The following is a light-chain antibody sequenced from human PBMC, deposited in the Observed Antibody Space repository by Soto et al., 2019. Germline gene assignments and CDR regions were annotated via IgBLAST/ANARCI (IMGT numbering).Light chain of an antibody. CDR3: AAWDDSLNGQV. CDR1: TSNIGSNT. J-gene: IGLJ1*01. CDR2: SNN. Sequence: QSVLTQPPSASGTPGQRVTISCSGSTSNIGSNTVSWYQQLPGTAPKLLIYSNNQRPSGVPDRFSGSKSGTSASLAIGGLQSEDEADYYCAAWDDSLNGQVFGTGTKLTVL. V-gene: IGLV1-44*01.